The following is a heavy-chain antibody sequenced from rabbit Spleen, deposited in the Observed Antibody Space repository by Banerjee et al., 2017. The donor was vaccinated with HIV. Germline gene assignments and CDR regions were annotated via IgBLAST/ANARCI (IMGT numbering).Heavy chain of an antibody. V-gene: IGHV1S33*01. CDR3: ARDGDDGDYSFNL. Sequence: QEQLEESGGGLVQPGGSLKLSCKASGFDFSNYWMSWVRQAPGKGLEYIGIIGSGGRTYYASWVSGRFSISRENTQNTLYLQLNSLTAADTATYFCARDGDDGDYSFNLWGPGTLVTVS. J-gene: IGHJ4*01. CDR1: GFDFSNYW. CDR2: IGSGGRT. D-gene: IGHD2-1*01.